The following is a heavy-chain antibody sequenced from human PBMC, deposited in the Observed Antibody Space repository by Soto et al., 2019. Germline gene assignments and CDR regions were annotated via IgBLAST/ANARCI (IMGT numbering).Heavy chain of an antibody. CDR1: GGSISSYY. D-gene: IGHD6-13*01. V-gene: IGHV4-59*01. CDR3: AKGGPSSQWFDP. CDR2: IYYSGST. J-gene: IGHJ5*02. Sequence: SETLSLTCTVSGGSISSYYLSWIRQPPGKGLEWIGYIYYSGSTNYNPSLKSRVTISVDTSKNQFSLKMTSLTAADTAVYYCAKGGPSSQWFDPWGQGTLVTVSS.